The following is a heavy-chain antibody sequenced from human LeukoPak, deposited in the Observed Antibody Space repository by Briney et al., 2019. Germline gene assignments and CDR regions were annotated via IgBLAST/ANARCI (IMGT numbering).Heavy chain of an antibody. CDR3: AKYLTRAFDY. CDR2: MSGDGSEE. D-gene: IGHD2/OR15-2a*01. CDR1: GFTFSHFW. J-gene: IGHJ4*01. V-gene: IGHV3-7*01. Sequence: GGSLRLSCAASGFTFSHFWMSWLRQAPGKGPEWVAQMSGDGSEEYYVDSVRGRFTISRDNARNLLFLQMNSLTAEDTAVYYCAKYLTRAFDYWGHGTLVTVSS.